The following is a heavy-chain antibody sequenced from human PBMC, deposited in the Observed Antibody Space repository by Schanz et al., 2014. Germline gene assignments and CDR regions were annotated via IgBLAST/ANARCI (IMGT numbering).Heavy chain of an antibody. J-gene: IGHJ1*01. D-gene: IGHD6-13*01. CDR1: GYTFTSYG. Sequence: QVQLVQSGAEVKKPGASVKVSCKASGYTFTSYGISWVRQAPGQGPEWMGWISDYNADTKYAQKVQGRVTMPTDTSTSTAYMELRSLRSDDTAVYYCAGATYSSSWYGGSEYFQHWGQGTLVTVSS. CDR3: AGATYSSSWYGGSEYFQH. V-gene: IGHV1-18*04. CDR2: ISDYNADT.